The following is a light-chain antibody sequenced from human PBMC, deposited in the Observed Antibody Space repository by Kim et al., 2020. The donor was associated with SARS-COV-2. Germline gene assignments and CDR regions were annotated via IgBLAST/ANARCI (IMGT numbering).Light chain of an antibody. Sequence: ASVGDRVTIHCRASQVIGTFLAWYHQKAGRAPKLLIYGASVLQMGAAQRFSGSGSGTDFTLTIISLQPEDFETNTAQKIKSNLRTFGEGTKVYIK. V-gene: IGKV1-9*01. CDR1: QVIGTF. CDR2: GAS. J-gene: IGKJ4*01. CDR3: QKIKSNLRT.